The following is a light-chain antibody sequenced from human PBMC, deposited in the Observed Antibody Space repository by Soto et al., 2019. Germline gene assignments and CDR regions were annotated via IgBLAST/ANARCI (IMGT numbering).Light chain of an antibody. CDR2: DAS. J-gene: IGKJ4*01. V-gene: IGKV3-11*01. CDR1: QSVSSY. CDR3: QYHSNLLT. Sequence: EIVLTQSPATLSLSPGERATLSCRASQSVSSYLAWYQQKPGQAPRLLIYDASNRATGIPARFSGSGSGTDFTLTISSLEPEDFAFYYYQYHSNLLTFGGGTKVEIK.